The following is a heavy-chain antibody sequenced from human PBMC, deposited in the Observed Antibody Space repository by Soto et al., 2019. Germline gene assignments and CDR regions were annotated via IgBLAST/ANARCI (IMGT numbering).Heavy chain of an antibody. CDR3: ASILYGDNGDC. J-gene: IGHJ4*02. D-gene: IGHD4-17*01. CDR1: GYTFTSYD. Sequence: QVQLVQSGAEVKKPGASVKVSCKASGYTFTSYDINWVRQATGQGLEWMGWMNPNSGNRGYAPNYQGRDTMTRTTTISTAYMQLSSLRSEDTAVSSCASILYGDNGDCWGQGTLVTVSP. V-gene: IGHV1-8*01. CDR2: MNPNSGNR.